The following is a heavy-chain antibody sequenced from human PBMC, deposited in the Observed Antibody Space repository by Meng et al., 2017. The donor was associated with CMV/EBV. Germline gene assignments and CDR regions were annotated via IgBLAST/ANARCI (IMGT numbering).Heavy chain of an antibody. CDR1: GFTFSSYS. J-gene: IGHJ4*02. CDR2: ISSSSSYI. CDR3: ARRRGRHSGGGSYYFDY. V-gene: IGHV3-21*01. D-gene: IGHD4-23*01. Sequence: SLRLSCAASGFTFSSYSMNWVRQAPGKGLEWVSSISSSSSYIYYADSVKGRFTISRDNAKNSLYLQMNSLRAEDTAVYYCARRRGRHSGGGSYYFDYWGQGTLVTVSS.